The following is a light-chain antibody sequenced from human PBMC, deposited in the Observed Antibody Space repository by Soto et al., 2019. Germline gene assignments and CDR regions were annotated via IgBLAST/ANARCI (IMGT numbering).Light chain of an antibody. CDR3: QQYGSSPLT. J-gene: IGKJ4*01. CDR1: QRVSSSY. V-gene: IGKV3-20*01. CDR2: GAS. Sequence: EIVLTQSPGTLSLSPGERATLSCRASQRVSSSYLAWYQQKPGQAPRLLIYGASSRATGIPDRLSGSGSGADFTLTISRLEPEDFAVYYCQQYGSSPLTFGGGTKVDIK.